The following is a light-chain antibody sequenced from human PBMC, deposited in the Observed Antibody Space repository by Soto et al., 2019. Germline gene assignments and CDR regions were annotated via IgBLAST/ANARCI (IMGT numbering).Light chain of an antibody. CDR2: GAS. CDR3: QQYGSSPLT. CDR1: QSVISSY. Sequence: ETVLTQSPGTLSLSPVERATLSCRAGQSVISSYLAWYQQKPGQAPRLLIYGASSRATGIPDRFSGSGSGTDFTLTISRLEPEDFAVYYCQQYGSSPLTFGGGTKVDIK. V-gene: IGKV3-20*01. J-gene: IGKJ4*01.